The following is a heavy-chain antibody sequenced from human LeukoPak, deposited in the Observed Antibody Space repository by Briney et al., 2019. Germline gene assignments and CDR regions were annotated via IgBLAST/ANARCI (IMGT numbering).Heavy chain of an antibody. CDR3: ARDLTTAIDY. D-gene: IGHD4-17*01. CDR2: ISSSSSTI. V-gene: IGHV3-48*01. J-gene: IGHJ4*02. CDR1: GFTFSSYW. Sequence: GGSLRLSCAASGFTFSSYWMHWVRQAPGKGLEWVSYISSSSSTIYYADSVKGRFTISRDNAKNSLYLQMNSLRAEDTAVYYCARDLTTAIDYWGQGTLVTVSS.